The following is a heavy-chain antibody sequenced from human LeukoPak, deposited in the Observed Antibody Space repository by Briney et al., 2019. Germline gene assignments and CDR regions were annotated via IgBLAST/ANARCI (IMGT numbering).Heavy chain of an antibody. J-gene: IGHJ6*02. CDR2: TNPNSGGT. D-gene: IGHD1-14*01. V-gene: IGHV1-2*02. Sequence: ASVKVSCKASGYTFTGYYMHWVRQAPGQGLEWMGWTNPNSGGTNYAQKFQGRVTMTRDTSISTAYMELSRLRSDDTAVYYCARTDPGIKGMDVWGQGTTVTVSS. CDR3: ARTDPGIKGMDV. CDR1: GYTFTGYY.